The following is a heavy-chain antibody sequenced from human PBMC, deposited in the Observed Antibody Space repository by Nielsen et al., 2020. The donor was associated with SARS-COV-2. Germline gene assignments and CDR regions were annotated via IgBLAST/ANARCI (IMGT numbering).Heavy chain of an antibody. CDR3: ARESRSGVRGSGSPMDV. J-gene: IGHJ6*04. Sequence: GGSLRLSCAASGFTFSSYGMHWVRQAPGKGLEWVAVIWYDGSNKYYADSVKGRFTISRDNSKNTLYLQMNSLRAEDTAVYYCARESRSGVRGSGSPMDVCGKGTTVTVSS. CDR2: IWYDGSNK. V-gene: IGHV3-33*01. CDR1: GFTFSSYG. D-gene: IGHD3-10*01.